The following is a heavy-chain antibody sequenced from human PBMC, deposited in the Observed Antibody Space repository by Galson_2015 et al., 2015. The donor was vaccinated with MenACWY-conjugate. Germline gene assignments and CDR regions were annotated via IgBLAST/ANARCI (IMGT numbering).Heavy chain of an antibody. CDR3: ARVPGYSYGYYDW. CDR2: ISYDGSNK. J-gene: IGHJ4*02. CDR1: GLTFRSYG. Sequence: SLRLSCAASGLTFRSYGMQWVRQAPGKGLEWVAIISYDGSNKYYADSVKGRFTISRDNSKNTLYLQMNSLRAEDTAVYYCARVPGYSYGYYDWWGQGTLVTVSS. V-gene: IGHV3-33*01. D-gene: IGHD5-18*01.